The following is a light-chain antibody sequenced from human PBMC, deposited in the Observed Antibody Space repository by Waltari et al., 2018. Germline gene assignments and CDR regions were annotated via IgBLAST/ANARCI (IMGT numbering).Light chain of an antibody. CDR2: DAS. CDR1: QSVSRT. V-gene: IGKV3-20*01. J-gene: IGKJ1*01. CDR3: QKYGSLPAT. Sequence: EIVLTQSPGTLSLSPGDRATLSCRASQSVSRTLAWYQQKPGQAPRPRIDDASSRATGIADRFSGRGSGPDFSLTISRLEPEDFAVYYCQKYGSLPATFGQGTKVEIK.